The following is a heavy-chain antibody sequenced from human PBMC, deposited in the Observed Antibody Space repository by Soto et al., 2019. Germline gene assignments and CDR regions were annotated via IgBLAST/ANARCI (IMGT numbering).Heavy chain of an antibody. D-gene: IGHD2-15*01. CDR3: ARMGCSGGSCYSGEFDY. Sequence: QVTLKESGPVLVKPTETLTLTCTVSGFSLSDSRMGVSWIRQPPGKALEWLAHIFSNDDKSYTTSLRSRLTISKDTSKSQVVLTMSNMDPLDTATYYCARMGCSGGSCYSGEFDYLGQGAQVTVSS. J-gene: IGHJ4*02. V-gene: IGHV2-26*01. CDR1: GFSLSDSRMG. CDR2: IFSNDDK.